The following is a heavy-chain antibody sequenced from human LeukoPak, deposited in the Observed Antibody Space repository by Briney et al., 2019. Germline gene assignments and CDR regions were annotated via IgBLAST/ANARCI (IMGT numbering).Heavy chain of an antibody. V-gene: IGHV4-34*01. CDR1: GGSFSGYY. CDR3: ARGGGFDFWSGYYRNYFDY. Sequence: KPSETLSLTCAVYGGSFSGYYWSWIRQPPGKGLEWIGEINHSGSTNYNPSLKSRVTISVDTSKNQFSLKLSSVTAADTAVYYCARGGGFDFWSGYYRNYFDYWGQGTLVTVSS. CDR2: INHSGST. D-gene: IGHD3-3*01. J-gene: IGHJ4*02.